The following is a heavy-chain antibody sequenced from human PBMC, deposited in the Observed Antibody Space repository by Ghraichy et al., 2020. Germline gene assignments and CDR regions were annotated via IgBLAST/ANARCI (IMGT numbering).Heavy chain of an antibody. D-gene: IGHD1-26*01. J-gene: IGHJ5*02. V-gene: IGHV3-23*01. CDR1: GFTFSSYA. CDR2: ISGSGGST. Sequence: GGSLRLSCAASGFTFSSYAMSWVRQAPGKGLEWVSAISGSGGSTYYADSVKGRFTISRDNSKNTLYLQMNSLRAEDTAVYYCAKDPEWELTPSGWFDPWGQGTLVTVSS. CDR3: AKDPEWELTPSGWFDP.